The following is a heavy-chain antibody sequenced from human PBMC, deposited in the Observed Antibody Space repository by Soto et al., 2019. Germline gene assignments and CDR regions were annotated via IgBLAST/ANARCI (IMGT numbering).Heavy chain of an antibody. D-gene: IGHD3-10*01. CDR3: ARGGVLLWFGELGDFDY. V-gene: IGHV1-2*04. CDR2: INPNSGGT. Sequence: QVQLVQSGAEVKKPGASVKVSCKASGYTFTGYYMHWVRQAPGQGLEWMGWINPNSGGTNYAQKFQGWVTMTRDTSISTAYMELSRLSSDDTAVYYCARGGVLLWFGELGDFDYWGQGTLVTVSS. CDR1: GYTFTGYY. J-gene: IGHJ4*02.